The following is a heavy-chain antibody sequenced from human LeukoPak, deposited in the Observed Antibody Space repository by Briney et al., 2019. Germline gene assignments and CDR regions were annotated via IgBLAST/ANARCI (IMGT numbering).Heavy chain of an antibody. CDR1: GYTFTSYG. CDR2: ISAYNGHT. D-gene: IGHD3-9*01. Sequence: ASVKVSCKASGYTFTSYGISWVRQAPGQGLEWMGWISAYNGHTNYAQKLQGRVTMTTDTSTSTAYMELRSLRSDDTAVYYCARRYYDILTGYYPASRERYFDYWGQGTLVTVSS. CDR3: ARRYYDILTGYYPASRERYFDY. V-gene: IGHV1-18*04. J-gene: IGHJ4*02.